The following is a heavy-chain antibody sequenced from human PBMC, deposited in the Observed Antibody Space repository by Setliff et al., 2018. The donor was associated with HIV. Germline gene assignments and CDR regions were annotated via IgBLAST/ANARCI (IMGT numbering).Heavy chain of an antibody. CDR1: GGSISSGGYY. V-gene: IGHV4-31*03. Sequence: SETLSLTCTVSGGSISSGGYYWSWIRQHPGKGLEWIGYIYYSGGTYYNPSLKSRVTISVDTSKNQFSLKLSSVTAADTAVYYCARIPTNPDFYYYYMDVWGKGTTVTVSS. CDR3: ARIPTNPDFYYYYMDV. CDR2: IYYSGGT. J-gene: IGHJ6*03.